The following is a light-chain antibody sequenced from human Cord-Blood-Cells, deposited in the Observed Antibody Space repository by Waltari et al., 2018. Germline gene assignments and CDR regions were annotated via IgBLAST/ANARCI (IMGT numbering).Light chain of an antibody. J-gene: IGKJ2*01. V-gene: IGKV4-1*01. CDR2: WAS. CDR1: QSVLYSSNNKNY. CDR3: QQYYSTPYT. Sequence: DIVMTQSPVSLAVSLGERATINCKSSQSVLYSSNNKNYLAWYQQKSGQPPKLLIYWASTRESGVPDRFSGSGSGTDFTLTISSLQAEDVAVYYCQQYYSTPYTFGQGTKLEIK.